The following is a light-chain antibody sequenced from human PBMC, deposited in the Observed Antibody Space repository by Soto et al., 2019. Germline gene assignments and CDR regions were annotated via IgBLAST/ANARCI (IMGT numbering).Light chain of an antibody. CDR2: GAS. CDR3: QQYGSSGT. J-gene: IGKJ1*01. CDR1: QSVSRSY. V-gene: IGKV3-20*01. Sequence: EIVLTQSPGTLSLSPGERATLSCRASQSVSRSYFAWYQQKPGQAPRLLIYGASNRATGIPDRFSGSGSGTDFTLTISRLEPEDFAVYYCQQYGSSGTFGQGTKVDIK.